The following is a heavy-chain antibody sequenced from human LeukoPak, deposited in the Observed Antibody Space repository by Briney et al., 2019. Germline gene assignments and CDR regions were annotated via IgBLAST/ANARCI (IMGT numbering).Heavy chain of an antibody. J-gene: IGHJ5*02. CDR2: ISAYNGNT. CDR1: GYTFNIYG. D-gene: IGHD3-16*02. Sequence: AAVKVSCMASGYTFNIYGISWVRQAPGQGLEWMGWISAYNGNTNYAQKFQGRGTMTTDTSTSTAYMELRSVRSDDTAVYYCARDGAAASLKRLSRPNDWFDPWGQGTLVTVPS. CDR3: ARDGAAASLKRLSRPNDWFDP. V-gene: IGHV1-18*01.